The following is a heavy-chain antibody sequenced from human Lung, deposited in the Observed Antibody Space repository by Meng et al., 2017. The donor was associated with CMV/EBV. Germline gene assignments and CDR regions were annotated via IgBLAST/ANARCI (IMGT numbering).Heavy chain of an antibody. CDR1: GFNFSDYS. V-gene: IGHV3-21*06. CDR2: ITYSSSYK. CDR3: ARRWGASVGVYYYYGMDV. Sequence: GGSLRLSCAAPGFNFSDYSMNWVRQAPGKGLEWVSSITYSSSYKKYADSVKGRFTISRDNAKNSLFLQMSSLRAEDTAVYYCARRWGASVGVYYYYGMDVWXQGTTVXVSS. D-gene: IGHD2-8*01. J-gene: IGHJ6*02.